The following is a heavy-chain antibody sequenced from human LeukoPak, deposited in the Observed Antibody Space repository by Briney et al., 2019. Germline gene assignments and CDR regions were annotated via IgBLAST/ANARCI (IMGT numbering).Heavy chain of an antibody. CDR2: IYYSGST. Sequence: SETLSLTCTVSGGSVNSYYWSWIRQPPGKGLEWIGYIYYSGSTNYNPSLKSRVTISVDTSKNQFSLKLSSVTAADTAVYYCARDLSERWLVDPGHAFDIWGQGTMVTVSS. CDR3: ARDLSERWLVDPGHAFDI. D-gene: IGHD6-19*01. J-gene: IGHJ3*02. CDR1: GGSVNSYY. V-gene: IGHV4-59*02.